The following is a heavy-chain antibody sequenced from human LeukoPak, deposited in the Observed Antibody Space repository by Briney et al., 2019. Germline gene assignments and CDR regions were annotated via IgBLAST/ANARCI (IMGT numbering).Heavy chain of an antibody. V-gene: IGHV3-30*02. Sequence: VGSLRLSCAASGFTFSSYGMHWVRQAPGKGLEWVAFIRYDGSNKYYADSVKGRFTISRDNSNNTLYLQMNSLRAEDTAVYYCARDYYDSSGSSWFDPWGQGTLVTVSS. J-gene: IGHJ5*02. CDR1: GFTFSSYG. D-gene: IGHD3-22*01. CDR2: IRYDGSNK. CDR3: ARDYYDSSGSSWFDP.